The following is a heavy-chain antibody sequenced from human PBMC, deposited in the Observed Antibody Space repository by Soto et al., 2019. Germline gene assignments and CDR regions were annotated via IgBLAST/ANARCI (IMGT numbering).Heavy chain of an antibody. CDR3: IQSRCGGDCLQSYASHYYYGMDV. Sequence: SGPTLVNPTQTLTLTCTFSAFSLSTGGVGVGWIRQPPGKALEWLALIYWDDDKRYSPSLRSGLTISKDTSKNQVVLTMTNMDPVDTATYYCIQSRCGGDCLQSYASHYYYGMDVWGQGTTVTVSS. CDR2: IYWDDDK. V-gene: IGHV2-5*02. CDR1: AFSLSTGGVG. D-gene: IGHD2-21*02. J-gene: IGHJ6*02.